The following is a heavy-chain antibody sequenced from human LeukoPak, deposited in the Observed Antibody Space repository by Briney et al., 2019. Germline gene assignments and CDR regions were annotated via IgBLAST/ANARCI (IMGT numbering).Heavy chain of an antibody. CDR2: ISYDGSKR. J-gene: IGHJ4*02. D-gene: IGHD2-21*01. V-gene: IGHV3-30*18. CDR1: GFTFSNYG. Sequence: EGSLRLSCGASGFTFSNYGMHWVRQAPGKGLEWVAVISYDGSKRYYAEPAKGRFTISRENSKSTLFLQMNSLRPEDTAVYYCAKDRAGGANSYYLDNWGQGTLVTVSS. CDR3: AKDRAGGANSYYLDN.